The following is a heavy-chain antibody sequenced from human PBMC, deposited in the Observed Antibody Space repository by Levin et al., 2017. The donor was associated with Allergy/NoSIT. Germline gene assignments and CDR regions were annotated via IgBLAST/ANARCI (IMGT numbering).Heavy chain of an antibody. V-gene: IGHV3-74*01. CDR2: IKGDGTIT. CDR3: ARDGLPAARDC. CDR1: GFTFSKYW. J-gene: IGHJ4*02. D-gene: IGHD6-13*01. Sequence: GGSLRLSCAASGFTFSKYWMVWVRQVPGKGLVWVSDIKGDGTITRYADSVKGRFSISRDNVKNTLFLQMNDLRAEDTAVYYCARDGLPAARDCWGQGTLVTVPS.